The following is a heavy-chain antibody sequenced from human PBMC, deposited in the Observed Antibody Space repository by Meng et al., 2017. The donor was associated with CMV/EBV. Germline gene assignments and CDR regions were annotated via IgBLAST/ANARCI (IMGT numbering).Heavy chain of an antibody. CDR2: IYSGGST. Sequence: GESLKISCAASGFTVSSNYMSWVRQAPGKGLEWVSIIYSGGSTYYADSVKGRFTISRDNSKNALYLQMNSLRPEDTAVYYCARDSGAFDIRGQGTMVTVSS. V-gene: IGHV3-66*02. CDR3: ARDSGAFDI. CDR1: GFTVSSNY. J-gene: IGHJ3*02. D-gene: IGHD3-10*01.